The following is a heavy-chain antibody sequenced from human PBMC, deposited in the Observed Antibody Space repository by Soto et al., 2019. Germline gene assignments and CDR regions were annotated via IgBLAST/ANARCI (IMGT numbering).Heavy chain of an antibody. CDR1: GFTFSNYG. D-gene: IGHD2-2*01. J-gene: IGHJ6*02. V-gene: IGHV3-30*18. CDR3: AKSRDAYNFYFYYGMDV. CDR2: ILYDGSNK. Sequence: LRLSCAASGFTFSNYGMHWVRQTPGKGLEWVALILYDGSNKYYADSVKGRFTISRDNSKNTLYLQVSSLRAEDTAVYYCAKSRDAYNFYFYYGMDVWGQGTTVTVSS.